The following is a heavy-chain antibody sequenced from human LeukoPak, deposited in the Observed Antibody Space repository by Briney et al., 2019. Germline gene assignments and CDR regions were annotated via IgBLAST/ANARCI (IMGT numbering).Heavy chain of an antibody. Sequence: GGSLRLSCAASGFTFSSYAMSWVRQAPGKGLEWVSSISGGLTTYYADSVKGRFTISRDNSKNTLYLQMNSLRAEDTAVYYCANTVTTSMPPRDYWGQGTLVTVSS. D-gene: IGHD4-17*01. J-gene: IGHJ4*02. CDR2: ISGGLTT. CDR1: GFTFSSYA. CDR3: ANTVTTSMPPRDY. V-gene: IGHV3-23*01.